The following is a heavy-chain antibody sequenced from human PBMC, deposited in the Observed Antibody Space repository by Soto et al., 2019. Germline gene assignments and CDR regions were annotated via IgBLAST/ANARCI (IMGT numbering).Heavy chain of an antibody. Sequence: SETLSLTCAVYGGSFSGYYWSWIRQPPGKGLEWIGEINHSGSTNYNPSLKSRVTISVDTSKNQFSLKLSSVTAADTAVYYCASWRFGDPQYLDYWGQGTLVTVSS. V-gene: IGHV4-34*01. CDR2: INHSGST. D-gene: IGHD3-10*01. CDR3: ASWRFGDPQYLDY. CDR1: GGSFSGYY. J-gene: IGHJ4*02.